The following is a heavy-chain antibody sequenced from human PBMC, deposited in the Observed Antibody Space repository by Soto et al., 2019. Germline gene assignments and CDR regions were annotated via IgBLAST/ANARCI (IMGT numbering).Heavy chain of an antibody. V-gene: IGHV4-34*01. CDR1: GGSFSGYY. J-gene: IGHJ4*02. D-gene: IGHD6-13*01. CDR3: ARSHRSSSFDY. Sequence: QVQLQQWGTGLLRPSETLSLTCAVYGGSFSGYYGSWIRQLPGKGLEWIGEINHSGSTNYNPSRKSRVTISVDTAKTHFSLKLSSVTAADTAVYYCARSHRSSSFDYWGQGTLVTVSS. CDR2: INHSGST.